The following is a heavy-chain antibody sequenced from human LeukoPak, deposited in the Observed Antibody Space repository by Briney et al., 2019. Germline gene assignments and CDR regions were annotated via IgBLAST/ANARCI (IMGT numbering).Heavy chain of an antibody. CDR3: ARAPRYYDFWSGYLDYYYYMDV. D-gene: IGHD3-3*01. Sequence: PSETLSLTCTTSGGSISSYYWSWIRQPPGKGLEWIGYIYYSGSTNYNPSLKSRVTISVDTSKNQFSLKLSSVTAADTAVYYCARAPRYYDFWSGYLDYYYYMDVWGKGTTVTVSS. V-gene: IGHV4-59*01. CDR2: IYYSGST. CDR1: GGSISSYY. J-gene: IGHJ6*03.